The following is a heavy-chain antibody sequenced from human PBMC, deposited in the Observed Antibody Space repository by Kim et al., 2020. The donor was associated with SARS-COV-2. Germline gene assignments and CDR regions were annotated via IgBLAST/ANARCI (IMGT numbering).Heavy chain of an antibody. V-gene: IGHV3-33*05. CDR1: GFTFSSYG. CDR3: ARTYYYDSSGYHYYYYYGMDV. CDR2: ISYDGSNK. D-gene: IGHD3-22*01. J-gene: IGHJ6*02. Sequence: GGSLRLSCAASGFTFSSYGMHWVRQAPGKGLEWVAVISYDGSNKYYADSVKGRFTISRDNSKNTLYLQMNSLRAEDTAVYYCARTYYYDSSGYHYYYYYGMDVWGQGTTVTVSS.